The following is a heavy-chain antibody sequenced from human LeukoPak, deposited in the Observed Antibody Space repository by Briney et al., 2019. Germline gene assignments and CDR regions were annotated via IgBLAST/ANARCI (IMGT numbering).Heavy chain of an antibody. CDR3: ARGSGSYFFSYYYYMDV. V-gene: IGHV1-8*01. CDR1: GYTFTSYD. Sequence: ASVKVSCKDSGYTFTSYDINWVRQATGQGLEWMGWMNPNSGNTGYAQKFQGRVTMTRNTSISTAYMELSSLRSEDTAVYYCARGSGSYFFSYYYYMDVWGKGTTVTISS. D-gene: IGHD3-10*01. CDR2: MNPNSGNT. J-gene: IGHJ6*03.